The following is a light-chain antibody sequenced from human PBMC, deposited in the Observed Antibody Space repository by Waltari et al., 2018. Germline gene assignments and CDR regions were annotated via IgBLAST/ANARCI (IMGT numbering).Light chain of an antibody. J-gene: IGKJ2*02. V-gene: IGKV3-11*01. CDR1: QSVSRH. CDR3: QQRYNFGT. Sequence: EIVLTQSPATLSLSPGERATLSCRASQSVSRHLAWYQQKPGQAPRLLIYDASSRATGIPARFSGSGSWTDFTLTISSLEPEDFAVYYCQQRYNFGTFGQGTKLEIK. CDR2: DAS.